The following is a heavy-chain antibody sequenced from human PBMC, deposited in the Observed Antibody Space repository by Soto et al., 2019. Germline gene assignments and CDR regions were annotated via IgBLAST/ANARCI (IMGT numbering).Heavy chain of an antibody. D-gene: IGHD3-10*01. V-gene: IGHV1-46*03. CDR1: GYTFTSYA. J-gene: IGHJ4*02. CDR3: ARDSYGSDY. Sequence: GASVKVSCKASGYTFTSYAMHWVRQAPGQRLEWMGRMIPTDGSTMYAQKFQGRVTLTRDTSTSTAYMELTSLRFEDTAFYYCARDSYGSDYWGQGTQVTVSS. CDR2: MIPTDGST.